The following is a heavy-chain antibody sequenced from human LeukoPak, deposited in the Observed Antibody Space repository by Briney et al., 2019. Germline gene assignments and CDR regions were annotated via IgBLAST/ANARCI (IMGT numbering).Heavy chain of an antibody. D-gene: IGHD2-15*01. J-gene: IGHJ6*03. CDR3: ARDRCSGGGCYFYYMDV. Sequence: GGSLRLSCAASGFTFSDYHVSWIRQAPGKGLEWVSYISATNTDIHYTDSVKGRFTISRDKAKNSLYLQMNSLSAEDTAVYYCARDRCSGGGCYFYYMDVWGKGTTVAIPS. CDR2: ISATNTDI. V-gene: IGHV3-11*01. CDR1: GFTFSDYH.